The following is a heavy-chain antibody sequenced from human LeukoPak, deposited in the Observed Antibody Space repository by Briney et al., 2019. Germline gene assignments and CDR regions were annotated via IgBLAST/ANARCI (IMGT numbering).Heavy chain of an antibody. Sequence: SETLSLTCTVSGASISSYYWTWIRQSPGKGLEWIAYFYYGGVTKLNPSLKSRVTISADTSKNQFSLKLTSVTAADTAVYFCARVGYDYSFDSWGQGTLVTVSS. CDR1: GASISSYY. J-gene: IGHJ4*02. CDR3: ARVGYDYSFDS. D-gene: IGHD5-12*01. V-gene: IGHV4-59*01. CDR2: FYYGGVT.